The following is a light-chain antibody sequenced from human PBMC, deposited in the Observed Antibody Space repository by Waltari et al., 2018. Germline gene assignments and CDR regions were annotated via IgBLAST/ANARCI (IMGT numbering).Light chain of an antibody. CDR1: SSDVCGYNY. CDR2: DVD. J-gene: IGLJ3*02. Sequence: QSALTQPRSVSGSPGQSVTISCTGTSSDVCGYNYVSWYQQHPGKAPKFMIYDVDKRPSGVPDRFSGSKSGNTASLTISGLQAEDEADYYCCSYAGSYTWVFGGGTKLTVL. CDR3: CSYAGSYTWV. V-gene: IGLV2-11*01.